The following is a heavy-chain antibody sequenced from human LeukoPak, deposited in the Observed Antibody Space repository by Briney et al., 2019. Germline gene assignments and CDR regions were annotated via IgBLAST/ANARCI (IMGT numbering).Heavy chain of an antibody. D-gene: IGHD2-21*02. CDR1: GFTLSSYA. V-gene: IGHV3-23*01. Sequence: GGSLRLSCAASGFTLSSYAMSWVRQAPGKGLEWVSAISDTGNTYHADSVKGRFTISRDSSKNTLYLQMNSLRAEDTAVYYCAREGGGDGLDYWGQGTLVTVSS. CDR2: ISDTGNT. CDR3: AREGGGDGLDY. J-gene: IGHJ4*02.